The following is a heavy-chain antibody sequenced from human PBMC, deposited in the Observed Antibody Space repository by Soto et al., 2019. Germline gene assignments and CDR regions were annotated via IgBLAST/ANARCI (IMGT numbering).Heavy chain of an antibody. V-gene: IGHV3-48*01. Sequence: GSLRLSCAASGFTFMSYGMNWVRQAPGKGLEWVSYIGIGSSTKYYADSVKGRFTISRDNAKNSLYLQMNSLRAEDTAVYYCARDQLYYNDISGRPLNAFDVWGQGTMVTVSS. CDR3: ARDQLYYNDISGRPLNAFDV. D-gene: IGHD3-22*01. CDR2: IGIGSSTK. CDR1: GFTFMSYG. J-gene: IGHJ3*01.